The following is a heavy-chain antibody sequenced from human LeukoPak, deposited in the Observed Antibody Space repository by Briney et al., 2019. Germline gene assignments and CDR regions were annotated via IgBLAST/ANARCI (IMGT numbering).Heavy chain of an antibody. CDR3: ARDGNVYGDPLDY. D-gene: IGHD4-23*01. V-gene: IGHV3-33*01. CDR2: IWYDGSNK. Sequence: PGGSLRLSCAASGFTFSSYGMHWVRQAPGKGLEWVAVIWYDGSNKYYADSVKGRFTISRDNSKNTLYLQMNSLRAEDTAVYYCARDGNVYGDPLDYWGQGTLVTVSS. CDR1: GFTFSSYG. J-gene: IGHJ4*02.